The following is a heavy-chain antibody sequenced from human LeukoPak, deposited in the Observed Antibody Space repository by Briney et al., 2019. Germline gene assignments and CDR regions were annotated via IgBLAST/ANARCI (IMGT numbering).Heavy chain of an antibody. CDR2: LIPVFDTG. D-gene: IGHD5-18*01. V-gene: IGHV1-69*13. Sequence: GASVKVSCKASGGIFSSNAISWVRQAPGQGLEWMGVLIPVFDTGTYSQKFQDRLTITADQSTSTVYMELSSLTSEDTAVYYCTRDLGYGNGGNYWGQGTLVTVSS. CDR1: GGIFSSNA. J-gene: IGHJ4*02. CDR3: TRDLGYGNGGNY.